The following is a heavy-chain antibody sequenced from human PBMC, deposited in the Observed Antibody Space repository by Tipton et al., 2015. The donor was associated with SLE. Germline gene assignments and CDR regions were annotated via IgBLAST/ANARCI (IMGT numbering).Heavy chain of an antibody. V-gene: IGHV4-59*08. CDR3: ARRGNYYDSGSFDI. D-gene: IGHD3-22*01. CDR1: GGSISSYY. J-gene: IGHJ3*02. CDR2: IYYSGST. Sequence: TLSLTCTVSGGSISSYYWSWIRQPPGKGLEWIGYIYYSGSTNYNPSLKSRVTISVDTSKNQFSLKLSSVTAADTAVYYCARRGNYYDSGSFDIWGQGTMVTVSS.